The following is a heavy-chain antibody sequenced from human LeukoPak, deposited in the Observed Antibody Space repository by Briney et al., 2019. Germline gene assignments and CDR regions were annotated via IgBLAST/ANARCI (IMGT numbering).Heavy chain of an antibody. J-gene: IGHJ6*03. D-gene: IGHD2/OR15-2a*01. Sequence: GGSLRLSCAAYGFTFSIYEMNWVRQAPGKGLEWISYIDTSGTTTYYADSVRGRFTVSRDNTKNSLYLQMNTLRAEDTALYYCARFFRYYYYMDVWGKGTTVTVSS. V-gene: IGHV3-48*03. CDR2: IDTSGTTT. CDR3: ARFFRYYYYMDV. CDR1: GFTFSIYE.